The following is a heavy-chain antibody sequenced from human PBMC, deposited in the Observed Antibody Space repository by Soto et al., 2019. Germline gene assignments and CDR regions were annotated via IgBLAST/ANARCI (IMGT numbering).Heavy chain of an antibody. J-gene: IGHJ4*02. CDR1: GYTLTELS. CDR3: ATAVAVAGLGYFAY. CDR2: FDPEDGET. D-gene: IGHD6-19*01. Sequence: GASVKVSCKVSGYTLTELSMHWVRQAPGKGLEWMGGFDPEDGETIYAQKFQGRVTMTEDTSTDTAYMELSSLRSEDTAVYYCATAVAVAGLGYFAYWGQGTLVPVSS. V-gene: IGHV1-24*01.